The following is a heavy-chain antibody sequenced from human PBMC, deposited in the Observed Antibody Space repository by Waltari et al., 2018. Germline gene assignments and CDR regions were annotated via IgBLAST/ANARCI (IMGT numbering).Heavy chain of an antibody. D-gene: IGHD1-1*01. CDR3: ARGEQLHLIRRNSFDT. Sequence: QVQLQQWGAGLLKPSATLSLTCAVNGRSFNSYYWGWLRQPPGKGLEWIGEISHNGRTNENPSLKSRVAISVDTSKNHFSLKLNFLTAADTAVYYCARGEQLHLIRRNSFDTWGQGTLVTVSS. CDR1: GRSFNSYY. J-gene: IGHJ5*02. V-gene: IGHV4-34*01. CDR2: ISHNGRT.